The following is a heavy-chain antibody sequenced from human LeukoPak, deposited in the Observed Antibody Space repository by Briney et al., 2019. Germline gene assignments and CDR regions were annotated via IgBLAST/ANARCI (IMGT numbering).Heavy chain of an antibody. CDR1: GGSISSSSYY. CDR3: ARLSPLFDY. Sequence: PSETLSLTCTVSGGSISSSSYYWGWIRQPPGKGLEWIGSIYYSGSNYYNPSLKSRVTISVDTSKNQFSLKLSSVTAADTAVYYCARLSPLFDYWGQGTLVTVSS. V-gene: IGHV4-39*01. J-gene: IGHJ4*02. CDR2: IYYSGSN.